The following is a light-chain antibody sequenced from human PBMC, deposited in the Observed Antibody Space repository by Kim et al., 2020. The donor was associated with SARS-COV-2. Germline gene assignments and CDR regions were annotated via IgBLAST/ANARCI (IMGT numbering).Light chain of an antibody. CDR1: QSVTSH. J-gene: IGKJ2*01. V-gene: IGKV3-15*01. CDR2: GAS. Sequence: VSPEERVIPSCRASQSVTSHLAWYQQKLGQTPRLLIYGASTRATGIPARFSGSGSGTEFTLTISSLQSEDSAIYYCQQYANWPPYTFGQGTTLEI. CDR3: QQYANWPPYT.